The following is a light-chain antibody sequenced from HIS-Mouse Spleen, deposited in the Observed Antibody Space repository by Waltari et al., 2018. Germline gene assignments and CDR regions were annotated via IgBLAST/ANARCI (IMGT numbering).Light chain of an antibody. Sequence: SYELTQPPSVSVSPGQTASTTCSGAHLGDQYPCWYQQKPGQSPVLVIYQDSKRPSGIPERFSGSNSGNTATLTISGTQAMDEADYYCQAWDSSTVVFGGGTKLTVL. V-gene: IGLV3-1*01. CDR1: HLGDQY. J-gene: IGLJ2*01. CDR2: QDS. CDR3: QAWDSSTVV.